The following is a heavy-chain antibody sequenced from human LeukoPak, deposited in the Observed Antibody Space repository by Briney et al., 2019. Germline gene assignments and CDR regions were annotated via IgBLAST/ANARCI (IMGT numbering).Heavy chain of an antibody. CDR1: GYTFTSYG. CDR2: ISAYNGNT. V-gene: IGHV1-18*01. Sequence: GASVKVSCKASGYTFTSYGISWVRQAPGQGLEWMGWISAYNGNTNYAQKLQGRVTMTTDTSTSTAYMELRSLRSDDTAVYYCARDAPPDIVVVPAAILYYYYGMDVWGQGTTVTVSS. J-gene: IGHJ6*02. D-gene: IGHD2-2*02. CDR3: ARDAPPDIVVVPAAILYYYYGMDV.